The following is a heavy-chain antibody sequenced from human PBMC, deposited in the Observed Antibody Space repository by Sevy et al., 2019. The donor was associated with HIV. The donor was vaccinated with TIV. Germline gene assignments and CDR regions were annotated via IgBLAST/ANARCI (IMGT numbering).Heavy chain of an antibody. D-gene: IGHD2-2*01. CDR2: ISASGGST. Sequence: GCSLRLSCAASGYIFSGYVMSWVRQAPGKGLEWISHISASGGSTYYADSVKGRFTISRDNFKKTLDLQMNSLRAEDTAVYYCAKCSSTSCYDYWGQGTLVTVSS. CDR1: GYIFSGYV. J-gene: IGHJ4*02. V-gene: IGHV3-23*01. CDR3: AKCSSTSCYDY.